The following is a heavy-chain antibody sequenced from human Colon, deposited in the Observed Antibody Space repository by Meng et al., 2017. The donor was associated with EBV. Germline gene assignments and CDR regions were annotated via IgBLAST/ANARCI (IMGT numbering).Heavy chain of an antibody. CDR2: IYYSGST. Sequence: QVQLQPAGPGLVKPSPTLSLTCTVSGGSVSSGGYYWTWIRQHPGKGLEWFGHIYYSGSTFYNPSLKRRVIISIDTSKNQFSLNLRSVTAADTAVYYCARVSSGWDYFDYWGQGTLVTVSS. V-gene: IGHV4-31*03. D-gene: IGHD6-19*01. CDR1: GGSVSSGGYY. J-gene: IGHJ4*02. CDR3: ARVSSGWDYFDY.